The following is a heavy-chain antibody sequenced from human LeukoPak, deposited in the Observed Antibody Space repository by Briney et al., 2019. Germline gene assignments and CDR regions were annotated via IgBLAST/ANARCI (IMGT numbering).Heavy chain of an antibody. D-gene: IGHD3-22*01. CDR1: GGSFSGYY. Sequence: PSETPSLTCAVYGGSFSGYYWSWIRQPPGKGLEWIGEINHSGSTNYNPSLKSRVTISVDTSKNQFSLKLSSVTAADTAVYYCASFHYYDSRTGGPIDYWGQGTLVTVSS. CDR3: ASFHYYDSRTGGPIDY. V-gene: IGHV4-34*01. CDR2: INHSGST. J-gene: IGHJ4*02.